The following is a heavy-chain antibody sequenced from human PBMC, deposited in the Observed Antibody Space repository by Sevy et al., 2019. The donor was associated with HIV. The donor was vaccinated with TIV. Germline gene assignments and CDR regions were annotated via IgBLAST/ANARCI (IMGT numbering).Heavy chain of an antibody. CDR2: IKSDGRDV. V-gene: IGHV3-74*01. CDR1: GFTLLNYW. CDR3: ARAGGWGNINHSNQILDI. D-gene: IGHD3-16*01. Sequence: GGSLRLSCAGSGFTLLNYWMHWVRQAPGKGLVWVSRIKSDGRDVSYAESVKGRFTISRDDAKNTLYLQMNSLKVADTAVYYCARAGGWGNINHSNQILDIWGHGTKVTVSS. J-gene: IGHJ3*02.